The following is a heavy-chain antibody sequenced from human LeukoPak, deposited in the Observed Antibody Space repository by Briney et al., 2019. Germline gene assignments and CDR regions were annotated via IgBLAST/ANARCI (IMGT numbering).Heavy chain of an antibody. J-gene: IGHJ3*02. Sequence: GGSLRLSCAASGFTFSSYWMSWVRQAPGKGLEWVADIKQDGSEKYYVDSVKGRFTISRDNAKNSLYLQMNSLRAEDTAVYYCARDISHDAFDIWGQGTMVTVSS. CDR1: GFTFSSYW. CDR3: ARDISHDAFDI. CDR2: IKQDGSEK. D-gene: IGHD2/OR15-2a*01. V-gene: IGHV3-7*03.